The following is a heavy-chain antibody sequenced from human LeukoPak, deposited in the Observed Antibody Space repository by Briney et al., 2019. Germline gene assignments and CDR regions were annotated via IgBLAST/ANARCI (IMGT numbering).Heavy chain of an antibody. CDR1: GFTFSNYW. J-gene: IGHJ4*02. Sequence: GGSLRLSCAASGFTFSNYWVHWVRQAPGKGLVWVSCIETNGRSTFYADSVKGRFTISRDNAKNTVYLQMNSLRAEDTAVYYCARDSKRWEEVDYWGQGTLVTVSS. D-gene: IGHD1-26*01. CDR2: IETNGRST. V-gene: IGHV3-74*01. CDR3: ARDSKRWEEVDY.